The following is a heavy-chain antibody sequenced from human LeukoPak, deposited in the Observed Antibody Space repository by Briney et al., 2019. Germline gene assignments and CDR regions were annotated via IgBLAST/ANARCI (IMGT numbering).Heavy chain of an antibody. V-gene: IGHV1-18*01. Sequence: GASVKVSCKASGYTFTSYGISWVRQAPGQGLEWMGWISAYNGNTNYAQKLQGRVTMTTDTSTSTAYMELSSLRSEDTAVYYCATYIVGATKGGDYWGQGTLVTVSS. CDR2: ISAYNGNT. J-gene: IGHJ4*02. CDR1: GYTFTSYG. CDR3: ATYIVGATKGGDY. D-gene: IGHD1-26*01.